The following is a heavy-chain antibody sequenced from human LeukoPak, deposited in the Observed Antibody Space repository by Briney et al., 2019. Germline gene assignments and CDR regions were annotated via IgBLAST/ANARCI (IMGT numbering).Heavy chain of an antibody. CDR1: GGSISSYF. D-gene: IGHD4-17*01. J-gene: IGHJ4*02. Sequence: PSETLSLTCSVSGGSISSYFWTWIRQPPGKGLEWIGYIYYSGTTTYNPSLKSRVTISVDTSKNQFSLKLSSVTAADTAVYYCARGGNYGDYDGYFDYWGQGTLVTVSS. CDR3: ARGGNYGDYDGYFDY. CDR2: IYYSGTT. V-gene: IGHV4-59*08.